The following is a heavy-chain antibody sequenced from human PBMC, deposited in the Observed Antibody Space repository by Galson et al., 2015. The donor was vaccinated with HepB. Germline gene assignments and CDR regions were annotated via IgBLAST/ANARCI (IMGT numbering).Heavy chain of an antibody. CDR1: GYTFTGYS. Sequence: SVKVSCKASGYTFTGYSMHWVRQAPGQGLEWMGRINPNSGDTNYAQKFQGRVTMTRDTSISTAYMELSRLRPDDTARYYCAGEGASGKEIEFFQDWGQGTLVTVSS. J-gene: IGHJ1*01. CDR2: INPNSGDT. D-gene: IGHD1-26*01. V-gene: IGHV1-2*06. CDR3: AGEGASGKEIEFFQD.